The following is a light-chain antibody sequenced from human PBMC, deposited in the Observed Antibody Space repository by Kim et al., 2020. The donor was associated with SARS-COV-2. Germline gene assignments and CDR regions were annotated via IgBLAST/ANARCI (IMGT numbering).Light chain of an antibody. V-gene: IGLV6-57*02. CDR3: QSYDSSLWV. CDR1: SGSIASNY. CDR2: EDN. J-gene: IGLJ3*02. Sequence: NFMLTQPHSVSESPGKTVTRSYTGSSGSIASNYVQWYQQRPGSAPTTVIYEDNQRPSGVPDRFSGSIDSSSNSASLTISGLKTEDEADYYCQSYDSSLWVFGGGTQLTVL.